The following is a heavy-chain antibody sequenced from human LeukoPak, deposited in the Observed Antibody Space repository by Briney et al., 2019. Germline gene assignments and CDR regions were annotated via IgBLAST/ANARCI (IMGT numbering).Heavy chain of an antibody. CDR3: ARGYDIGV. J-gene: IGHJ6*02. Sequence: SETLSLTCTVSGGSISNYYWSWIRRPPGKALEWIGYICYTGTTKYNPSLKSRATISLDTSKSQFSLKLTSVTAADTALFFCARGYDIGVWGQGTTVTVSS. CDR2: ICYTGTT. CDR1: GGSISNYY. V-gene: IGHV4-59*01.